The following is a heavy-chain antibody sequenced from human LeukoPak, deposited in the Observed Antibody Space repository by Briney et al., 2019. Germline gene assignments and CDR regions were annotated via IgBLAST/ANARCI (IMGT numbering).Heavy chain of an antibody. V-gene: IGHV1-69*04. CDR2: IIPIFGIS. Sequence: SVKDSCKASGCTSSSYAINWVRQAPGQGLDWMGSIIPIFGISHYAQKFQGRVTITADKSTSTAYMELSSLRSEDTAVYYCGPSSYYYDSSGFIDYWGQGALVTVSS. D-gene: IGHD3-22*01. CDR3: GPSSYYYDSSGFIDY. CDR1: GCTSSSYA. J-gene: IGHJ4*02.